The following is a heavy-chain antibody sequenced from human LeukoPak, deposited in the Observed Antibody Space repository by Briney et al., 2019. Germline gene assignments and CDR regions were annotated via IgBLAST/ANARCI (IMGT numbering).Heavy chain of an antibody. CDR1: GFAFSTYA. Sequence: PGGSLRLSCAASGFAFSTYAMSWVRQAPGKGLEWVSALSGSGASTYYADSVKGRFTISRDNAKNSLYLQMNSLRDEDTAVYYCARLPFGVTEAYWGQGTLVTVSS. CDR2: LSGSGAST. D-gene: IGHD3-10*01. J-gene: IGHJ4*02. CDR3: ARLPFGVTEAY. V-gene: IGHV3-23*01.